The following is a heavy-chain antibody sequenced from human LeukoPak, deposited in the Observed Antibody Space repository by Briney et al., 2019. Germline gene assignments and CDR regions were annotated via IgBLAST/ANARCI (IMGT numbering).Heavy chain of an antibody. CDR2: IYSGGST. CDR1: GFTVSSNY. Sequence: GGSLRLSCAASGFTVSSNYMSWVRQAPGKGLEWVSVIYSGGSTYYADSVKGRFTISRDNSKNTLYLQMNSLRAEDTAVYYCARVIHEDYMDVWGKGTTVTVSS. J-gene: IGHJ6*03. D-gene: IGHD3-16*02. CDR3: ARVIHEDYMDV. V-gene: IGHV3-53*01.